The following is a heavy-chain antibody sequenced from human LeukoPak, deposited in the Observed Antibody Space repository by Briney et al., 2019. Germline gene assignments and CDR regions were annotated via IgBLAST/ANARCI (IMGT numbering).Heavy chain of an antibody. CDR2: INPNSGGT. CDR3: ARVHRKNNWFDP. V-gene: IGHV1-2*02. J-gene: IGHJ5*02. CDR1: GYTFTGYY. Sequence: ASVKVSCRASGYTFTGYYMHWVRQAPGQGLEWMGWINPNSGGTNYAQKFQGRVTMTRDTSISTAYMELSRLRSDDTAVYYCARVHRKNNWFDPWGQGTLVTVSS.